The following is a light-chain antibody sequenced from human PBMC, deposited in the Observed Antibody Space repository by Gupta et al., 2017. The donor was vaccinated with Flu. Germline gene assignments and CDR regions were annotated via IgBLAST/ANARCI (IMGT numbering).Light chain of an antibody. CDR3: QSVDSSGTFI. CDR2: KDS. V-gene: IGLV3-25*02. J-gene: IGLJ2*01. Sequence: SSEVTQPPSVSVSPGQTARIPCSGDALPNQYVFWYQQKPGQAPVLVIYKDSERPSGIPGRFSGSSSGTTVTLTISGVQAEDEADYYCQSVDSSGTFIFGGGTKLTVL. CDR1: ALPNQY.